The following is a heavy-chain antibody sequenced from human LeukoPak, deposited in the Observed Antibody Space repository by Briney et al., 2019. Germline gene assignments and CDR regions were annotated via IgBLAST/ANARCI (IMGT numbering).Heavy chain of an antibody. V-gene: IGHV3-30*02. CDR1: GFTFSSYG. CDR3: AKDQGSQLYSDMDY. CDR2: IRYDGSNK. D-gene: IGHD1-1*01. J-gene: IGHJ4*02. Sequence: LTGGSLRLSCAASGFTFSSYGMHWVRQAPGKGLEWVAFIRYDGSNKYYADSVKGRFTISRDNSKNTLYLQMNSLRAEDTAVYYCAKDQGSQLYSDMDYWGQGTLVTVSS.